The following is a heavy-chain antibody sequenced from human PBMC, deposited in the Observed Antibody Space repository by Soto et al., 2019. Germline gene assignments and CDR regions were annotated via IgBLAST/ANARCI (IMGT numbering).Heavy chain of an antibody. CDR2: IYTSGST. CDR1: GGSISSYY. CDR3: ARACSSNSCYDVFDY. J-gene: IGHJ4*02. V-gene: IGHV4-4*07. Sequence: QVQLQESGPGLLKPSETLSLTCTVSGGSISSYYWSWIRQPAGKGLEWIGRIYTSGSTNYNPSLKSRVTMSVDTSKNQFSLKLSSVTAADTAVYYCARACSSNSCYDVFDYWGQGTLVTVFS. D-gene: IGHD2-2*01.